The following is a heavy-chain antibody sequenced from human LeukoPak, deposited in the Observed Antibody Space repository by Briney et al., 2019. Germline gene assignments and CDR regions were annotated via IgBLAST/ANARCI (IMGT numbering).Heavy chain of an antibody. Sequence: ASVKVSCKASGYTFTGNYMHWVRQAPGQGLEWMGIINPSGGITNYAQKFQGRVTMTRDMSTSTVYMELSSLRSEDTAVYYCARVSVGATMLAYFDYWGQGTLVTVSS. D-gene: IGHD1-26*01. V-gene: IGHV1-46*01. CDR2: INPSGGIT. J-gene: IGHJ4*02. CDR1: GYTFTGNY. CDR3: ARVSVGATMLAYFDY.